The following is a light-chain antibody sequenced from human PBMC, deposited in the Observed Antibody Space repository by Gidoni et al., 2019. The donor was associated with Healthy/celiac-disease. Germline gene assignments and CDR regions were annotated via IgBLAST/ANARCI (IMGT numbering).Light chain of an antibody. CDR2: WAS. CDR3: QQYFTSPWT. Sequence: DIVMTQSPDSLTVSLGERASLSCKSSQTILYNSNNKNYLAWYQQKPGQPPRLLIYWASTRESGVPDRFSGSGSGTDFTLTISSLQAEDVAVYYCQQYFTSPWTFXQXTKVEIK. CDR1: QTILYNSNNKNY. V-gene: IGKV4-1*01. J-gene: IGKJ1*01.